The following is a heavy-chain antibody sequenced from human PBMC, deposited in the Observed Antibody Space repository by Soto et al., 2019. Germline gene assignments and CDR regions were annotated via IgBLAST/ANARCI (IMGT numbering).Heavy chain of an antibody. Sequence: PSETLSLTCTVSGGSIDRSNYYWDWIRQSPGKGLEWIGTTYYNGNAYYNPSLKSRVTMSVDTSKNQFSLKLISVTAADTAVYYSAGTLFGWGIWFDPWGQGTLVTVSS. CDR1: GGSIDRSNYY. J-gene: IGHJ5*02. CDR3: AGTLFGWGIWFDP. CDR2: TYYNGNA. D-gene: IGHD3-10*02. V-gene: IGHV4-39*07.